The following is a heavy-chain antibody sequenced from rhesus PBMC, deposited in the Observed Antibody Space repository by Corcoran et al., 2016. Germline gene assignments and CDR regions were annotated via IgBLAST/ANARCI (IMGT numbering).Heavy chain of an antibody. CDR3: ASLAAAGY. D-gene: IGHD6-25*01. CDR2: ISYSGRT. J-gene: IGHJ4*01. Sequence: QLQLQESGPGLVKPSETLSLTCAVSGYSISSGYGWSWIRQPPGKGLEWIGYISYSGRTSYHPSLESRVTISRDTSKNQFSLKLSSVTTADTAVYYCASLAAAGYWGQGVLVTVSS. V-gene: IGHV4-122*02. CDR1: GYSISSGYG.